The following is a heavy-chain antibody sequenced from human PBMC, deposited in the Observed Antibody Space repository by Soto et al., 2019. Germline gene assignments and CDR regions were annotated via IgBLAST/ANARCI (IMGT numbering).Heavy chain of an antibody. D-gene: IGHD6-13*01. J-gene: IGHJ4*02. CDR3: ARDPHIAAADNYYFDY. V-gene: IGHV3-30-3*01. CDR1: GFTFSSYA. Sequence: QVQLVESGGGVVQPGRSLRLSCAASGFTFSSYAMHWVRQAPGKGLEWVAVISYDGSNKYYADSVKGRFTISRDNSKNTLYLQMNSLRAEDTAVYYCARDPHIAAADNYYFDYWGQGTLVTVSS. CDR2: ISYDGSNK.